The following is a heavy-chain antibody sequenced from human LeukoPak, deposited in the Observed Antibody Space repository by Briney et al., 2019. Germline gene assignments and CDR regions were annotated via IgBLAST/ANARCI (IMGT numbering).Heavy chain of an antibody. CDR1: GGTFSSYA. V-gene: IGHV1-69*13. CDR2: IIPIFGTA. CDR3: ARARSGSYPYYFDY. J-gene: IGHJ4*02. D-gene: IGHD1-26*01. Sequence: RASVKVSCKASGGTFSSYAISWVRQAPGQGLEWMGGIIPIFGTANYAQKFQGRVTITADESTSTAYMELSSLRSEDTAVYYCARARSGSYPYYFDYWGQGTLVTVSS.